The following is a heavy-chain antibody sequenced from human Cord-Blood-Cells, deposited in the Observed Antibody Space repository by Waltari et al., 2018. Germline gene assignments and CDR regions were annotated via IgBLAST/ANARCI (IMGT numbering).Heavy chain of an antibody. J-gene: IGHJ4*02. V-gene: IGHV4-34*01. CDR3: ASVDYYGSGSYYFDY. CDR1: GGSFSGYY. CDR2: INHSGST. Sequence: QVQLQQWGAGLLKPSETLSLTCAVYGGSFSGYYWSWIRQPPGKGLEWIGEINHSGSTNYNPSLKSRVTISVDTSKNQFSLKLSSVTAADTAVYYCASVDYYGSGSYYFDYWGQGTLVTVSS. D-gene: IGHD3-10*01.